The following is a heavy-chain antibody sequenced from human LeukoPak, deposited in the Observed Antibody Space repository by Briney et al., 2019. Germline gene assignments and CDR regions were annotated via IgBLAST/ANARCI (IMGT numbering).Heavy chain of an antibody. CDR1: GFSFSSYA. Sequence: GGSLRLSCAASGFSFSSYAVHWVRQAPGKGLEWVAVISYDGSNKYYADSVKGRFTISRDNSKNTLYLQMNSLRAEDTAVYYCARGRPWIQLNPGLSYGMDVWGQGTTVTVSS. J-gene: IGHJ6*02. D-gene: IGHD5-18*01. V-gene: IGHV3-30-3*01. CDR2: ISYDGSNK. CDR3: ARGRPWIQLNPGLSYGMDV.